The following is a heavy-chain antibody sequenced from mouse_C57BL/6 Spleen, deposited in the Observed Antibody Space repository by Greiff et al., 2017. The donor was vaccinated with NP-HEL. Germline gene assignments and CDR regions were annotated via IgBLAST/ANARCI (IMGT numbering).Heavy chain of an antibody. J-gene: IGHJ3*01. CDR3: TGGDDYDGTWFAY. Sequence: DVMLVESGGGLVQPGGSMKLSCVASGFTFSNYWMNWVRQSPEKGLEWVAQIRLKSDNYATHYAESVKGRFTISRDDSKSSVYLQMNNLRAEDTGIYYCTGGDDYDGTWFAYWGQGTLVTVSA. CDR1: GFTFSNYW. D-gene: IGHD2-4*01. CDR2: IRLKSDNYAT. V-gene: IGHV6-3*01.